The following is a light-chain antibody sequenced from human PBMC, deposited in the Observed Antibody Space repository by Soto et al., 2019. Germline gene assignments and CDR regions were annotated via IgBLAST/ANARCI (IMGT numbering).Light chain of an antibody. CDR1: QSVSSSY. J-gene: IGKJ5*01. CDR3: QQYGNSPRIT. CDR2: GAS. V-gene: IGKV3-20*01. Sequence: EIVLTQSPGTLSLSPGERATLSCRASQSVSSSYLAWYQQKPGQAPRLLIYGASSRATGIPDRFSGSGSGTDFTLTISRLEPEDFAVYYCQQYGNSPRITFGKGTRLEIK.